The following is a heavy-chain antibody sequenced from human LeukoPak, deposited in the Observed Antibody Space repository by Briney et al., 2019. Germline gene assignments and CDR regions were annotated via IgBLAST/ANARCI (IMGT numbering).Heavy chain of an antibody. CDR3: ARCRYCISNPYLDC. V-gene: IGHV3-7*01. D-gene: IGHD2-2*01. CDR1: GFTFSIYY. J-gene: IGHJ4*02. Sequence: GGSLRLSCAASGFTFSIYYMSWVRQAPGKGLEWVANIKEDGSEKYYVDSVKGRFTISRDNAENSLYLQMSNLRAEDTAVYYCARCRYCISNPYLDCWGQGTLVTVSS. CDR2: IKEDGSEK.